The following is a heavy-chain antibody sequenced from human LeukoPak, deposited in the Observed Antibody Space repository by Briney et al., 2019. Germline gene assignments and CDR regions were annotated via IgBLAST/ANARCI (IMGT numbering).Heavy chain of an antibody. CDR1: GYTFTSYA. CDR3: ARDGSSTSRLNAFDI. CDR2: INAGNGNT. Sequence: GASVKVSCKASGYTFTSYAMHWVRQAPGQRLEGMGWINAGNGNTKHSQKFQGRVTITRDTSASTAYMELSSLRSEDTAVYYCARDGSSTSRLNAFDIWGQGTMVTVSS. V-gene: IGHV1-3*01. D-gene: IGHD2-2*01. J-gene: IGHJ3*02.